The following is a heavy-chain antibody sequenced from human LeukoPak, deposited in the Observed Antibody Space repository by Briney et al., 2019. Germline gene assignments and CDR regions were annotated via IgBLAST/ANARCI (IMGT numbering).Heavy chain of an antibody. D-gene: IGHD2-15*01. CDR2: IRYDGSNK. V-gene: IGHV3-30*02. Sequence: PGGSLRLSCAASGFTFSSYGMHWVRQAPGKGLECVAFIRYDGSNKYYTDSVKGRFTISRDNSKNTLYLQMTSLRAEDTAVYYCAKDRSRDLVVGYNWFDPWGQGTLVIVSS. CDR3: AKDRSRDLVVGYNWFDP. CDR1: GFTFSSYG. J-gene: IGHJ5*02.